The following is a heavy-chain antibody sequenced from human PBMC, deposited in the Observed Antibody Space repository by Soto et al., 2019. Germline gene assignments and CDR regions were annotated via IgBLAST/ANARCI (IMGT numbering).Heavy chain of an antibody. CDR1: GFTFSSYN. Sequence: GGSLRLSCAASGFTFSSYNMHWVRQAPGKGLEWVAVVSYDGSNIYYADSVKGRFTISRDNSKNTLYLQMNSLRAEDTAVYYCAKEQYYYDTSGETYYFDYWGQGTLVTVSS. V-gene: IGHV3-30*18. CDR2: VSYDGSNI. CDR3: AKEQYYYDTSGETYYFDY. J-gene: IGHJ4*02. D-gene: IGHD3-22*01.